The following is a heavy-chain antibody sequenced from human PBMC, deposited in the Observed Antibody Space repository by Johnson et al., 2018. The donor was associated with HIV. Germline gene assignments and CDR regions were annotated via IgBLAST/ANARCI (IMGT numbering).Heavy chain of an antibody. J-gene: IGHJ3*02. V-gene: IGHV3-66*03. CDR2: IYSDGSI. CDR3: AKVSGGGIVRWDI. D-gene: IGHD3-10*01. CDR1: GFSVSSNY. Sequence: VQLVESGGGLIQPGGSLRLSCAASGFSVSSNYMSWVRQAPGKGLEWVSVIYSDGSIYYADSVKGRFTISRDNSKNTLYLQMNSLRAEDTAVYYCAKVSGGGIVRWDIWGQGTMVTVSS.